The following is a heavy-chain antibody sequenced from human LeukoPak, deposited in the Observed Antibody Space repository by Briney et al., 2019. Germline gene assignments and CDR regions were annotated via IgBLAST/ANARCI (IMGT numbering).Heavy chain of an antibody. V-gene: IGHV4-59*01. CDR1: GGSISSYY. CDR2: IYYSGST. CDR3: ARRSSGWYYEVYFDY. D-gene: IGHD6-13*01. J-gene: IGHJ4*02. Sequence: PSETLSLTCTVSGGSISSYYWSWIRQPPGKGLEWIGYIYYSGSTNYNPSLKSRVTISVDTSKNQFSLKLSSVTAADTAVYYCARRSSGWYYEVYFDYWGQGTLVTVSS.